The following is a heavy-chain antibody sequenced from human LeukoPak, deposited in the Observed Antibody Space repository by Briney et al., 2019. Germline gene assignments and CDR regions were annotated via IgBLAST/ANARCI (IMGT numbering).Heavy chain of an antibody. Sequence: ASVKVSCKASGYTFTSYGISWVRQAPGQGLEWMGWISAYNGNTNYAQKLQGRATMTTDTSTSTAYMELRSLRSDDTAVYYCARVEVVIDWFDPWGQGTLVTVSS. J-gene: IGHJ5*02. CDR1: GYTFTSYG. V-gene: IGHV1-18*01. CDR2: ISAYNGNT. CDR3: ARVEVVIDWFDP. D-gene: IGHD3-3*01.